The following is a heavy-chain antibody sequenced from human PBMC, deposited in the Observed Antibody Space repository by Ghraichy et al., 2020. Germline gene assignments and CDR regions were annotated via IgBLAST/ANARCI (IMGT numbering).Heavy chain of an antibody. CDR1: GITFSSYA. D-gene: IGHD4-17*01. J-gene: IGHJ4*02. Sequence: GGSLRLSCAASGITFSSYALNWVRQAPGKGLEWVSAISGSGGTTYYADSVKGRFAISRDNSQNTLYLQLNSLRVEDTAVYYCAKSPGDYGDYWHYFVYWGQGTLVTVSS. CDR3: AKSPGDYGDYWHYFVY. V-gene: IGHV3-23*01. CDR2: ISGSGGTT.